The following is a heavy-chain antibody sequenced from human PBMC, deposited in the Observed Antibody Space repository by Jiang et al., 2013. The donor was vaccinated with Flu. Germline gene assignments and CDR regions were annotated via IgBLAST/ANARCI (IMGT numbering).Heavy chain of an antibody. CDR1: GFSLSVGGVG. D-gene: IGHD3-22*01. V-gene: IGHV2-5*02. CDR2: IYWDDDK. CDR3: AHRLLDYDNIGYPFDY. Sequence: TQTLTLTCTFSGFSLSVGGVGVGWIRQPPGKALEWLALIYWDDDKFYSPSLKSRLTITKDTSKNQVFLTLTNMGPVDTATYYCAHRLLDYDNIGYPFDYWGQGTLVTVSS. J-gene: IGHJ4*02.